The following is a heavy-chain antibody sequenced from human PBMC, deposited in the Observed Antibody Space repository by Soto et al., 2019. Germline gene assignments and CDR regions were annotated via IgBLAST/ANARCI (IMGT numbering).Heavy chain of an antibody. D-gene: IGHD3-10*01. J-gene: IGHJ6*02. Sequence: GESLKISCKGSGYSFTSYWIGWVRQMPGKGLEWMGIIYPGDSDTRYSPSFQGQVTISADKSISTAYLQWSSLKASDTAMYYCARLPRVYDYYYYGMDVWGQGTTVTVSS. CDR3: ARLPRVYDYYYYGMDV. CDR2: IYPGDSDT. V-gene: IGHV5-51*01. CDR1: GYSFTSYW.